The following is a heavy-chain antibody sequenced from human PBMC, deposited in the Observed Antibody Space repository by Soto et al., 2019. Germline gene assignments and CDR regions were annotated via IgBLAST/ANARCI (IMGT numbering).Heavy chain of an antibody. J-gene: IGHJ4*02. Sequence: QITLKESGPTLVNPTQTLTLTCTFPGFSLSTSAEGVGWIRQPPGKALEWLALIYWDGDERYSPSLKSRLTITKDTSKNQVVLTMTNMDPADTATYSCAHGSCTSADCYPNPYLDYWGQGILVIVSS. V-gene: IGHV2-5*02. CDR2: IYWDGDE. D-gene: IGHD2-2*01. CDR3: AHGSCTSADCYPNPYLDY. CDR1: GFSLSTSAEG.